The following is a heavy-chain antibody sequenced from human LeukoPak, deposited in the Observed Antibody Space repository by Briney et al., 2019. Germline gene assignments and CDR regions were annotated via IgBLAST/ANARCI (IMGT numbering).Heavy chain of an antibody. V-gene: IGHV4-59*01. CDR2: IYYSGST. D-gene: IGHD2-8*01. CDR3: ARDQMVYGHPDAFDI. Sequence: SPSETLSLTCTVSGDSISSYYWSWIRQPPGKGLEWIGYIYYSGSTNYNPSLKSRVTISADMSKNQISLKLSSVTAADTAVYYCARDQMVYGHPDAFDIWGQGTLVTVSS. J-gene: IGHJ3*02. CDR1: GDSISSYY.